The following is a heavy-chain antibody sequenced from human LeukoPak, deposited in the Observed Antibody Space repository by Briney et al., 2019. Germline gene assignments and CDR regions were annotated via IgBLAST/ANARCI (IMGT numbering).Heavy chain of an antibody. J-gene: IGHJ4*02. Sequence: PSETLSLTCTVSGGSISSSSYYWSWVRQPAGKGLEWIGRIHPSGSTNYNPSLKSRVTLSVDTSKNQFSLKLSSVTAADTAVYYCARGPPPDFDYWGRGTLVTVSS. CDR3: ARGPPPDFDY. CDR1: GGSISSSSYY. CDR2: IHPSGST. V-gene: IGHV4-61*02.